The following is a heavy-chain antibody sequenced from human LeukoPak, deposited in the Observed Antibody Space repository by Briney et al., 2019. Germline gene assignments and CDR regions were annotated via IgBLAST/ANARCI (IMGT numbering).Heavy chain of an antibody. V-gene: IGHV4-59*08. CDR2: IYYSGST. Sequence: SETLSHTCTVSGGSISSYYWSWIRQPPGKGLEWIGYIYYSGSTNYNPSLKSRVTISVDTSKNQFSLKLSSVTAADTAVYYCARRYSYEFDYWGQGTLVTVSS. CDR1: GGSISSYY. CDR3: ARRYSYEFDY. D-gene: IGHD5-18*01. J-gene: IGHJ4*02.